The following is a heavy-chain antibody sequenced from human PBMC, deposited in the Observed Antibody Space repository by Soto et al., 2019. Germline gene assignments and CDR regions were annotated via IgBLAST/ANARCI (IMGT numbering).Heavy chain of an antibody. CDR1: WFTFSNYG. J-gene: IGHJ3*02. Sequence: LXLSCAASWFTFSNYGMHWVRQAPGKGLEWVAVISYDGSNKYYADSVKGRFTISRDNSKNTLYLQMNSLRAEDTAVYYCAKDLGSGSYLFDAFDIWGQGTMVTVSS. CDR3: AKDLGSGSYLFDAFDI. D-gene: IGHD1-26*01. V-gene: IGHV3-30*18. CDR2: ISYDGSNK.